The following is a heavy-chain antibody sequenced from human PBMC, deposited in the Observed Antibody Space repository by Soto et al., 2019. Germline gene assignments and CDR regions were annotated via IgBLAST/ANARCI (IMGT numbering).Heavy chain of an antibody. V-gene: IGHV1-69*01. Sequence: QVQLVQSGAEVKKPGSSVKVSCKVSGGPFSDSAVSWVRQAPGPGLEWMGGIIPMFGTANYAQKFQGRVTMTADESTTTAYMELSSLRSEDTAVYYCARDLDYYGSGNYYNRIDYWGQGTLVTVSS. CDR1: GGPFSDSA. CDR3: ARDLDYYGSGNYYNRIDY. CDR2: IIPMFGTA. J-gene: IGHJ4*02. D-gene: IGHD3-10*01.